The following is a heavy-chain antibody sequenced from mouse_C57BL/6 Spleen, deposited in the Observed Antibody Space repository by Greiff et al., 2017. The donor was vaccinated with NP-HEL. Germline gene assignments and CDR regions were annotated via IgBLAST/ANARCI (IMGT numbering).Heavy chain of an antibody. CDR2: IDPSDSYT. D-gene: IGHD1-1*01. V-gene: IGHV1-50*01. CDR1: GYTFTSYW. Sequence: QVQLQQSGAELVKPGASVKLSCKASGYTFTSYWMQWVKQRPGQGLEWIGEIDPSDSYTNYNQKFKGKATLTVDTSSSTAYMQLSSLTSEDSAVYYCARPSSHWYFDVWGTGTTVTVSS. J-gene: IGHJ1*03. CDR3: ARPSSHWYFDV.